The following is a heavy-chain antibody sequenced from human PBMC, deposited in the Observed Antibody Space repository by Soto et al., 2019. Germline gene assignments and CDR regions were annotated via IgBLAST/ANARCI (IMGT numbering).Heavy chain of an antibody. CDR1: GYTFTGYY. CDR2: INPNSGGT. J-gene: IGHJ1*01. Sequence: ASVKVSCKASGYTFTGYYMHWVRQAPGQGLEWMGGINPNSGGTNYAQKFQGRVTMTRDTSISTAYMDLSRLRYDDTAVYYCARRGIVVVPAAQVGYFQHWGQGTLVTVSS. V-gene: IGHV1-2*02. CDR3: ARRGIVVVPAAQVGYFQH. D-gene: IGHD2-2*01.